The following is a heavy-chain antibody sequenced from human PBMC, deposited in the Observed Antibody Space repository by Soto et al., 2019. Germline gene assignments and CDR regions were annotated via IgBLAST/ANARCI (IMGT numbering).Heavy chain of an antibody. J-gene: IGHJ6*03. V-gene: IGHV4-34*01. CDR2: INHSGSA. Sequence: SETLSLTCAVYGGSFSGYYWSWIRQPPGKGLEWIGDINHSGSANYNPSLKSRVTISVDTSKNQFSLKLSSVTAADTAVYYCARVTVSSLGLYYYYMDVWGKGTTVTVSS. CDR1: GGSFSGYY. D-gene: IGHD4-17*01. CDR3: ARVTVSSLGLYYYYMDV.